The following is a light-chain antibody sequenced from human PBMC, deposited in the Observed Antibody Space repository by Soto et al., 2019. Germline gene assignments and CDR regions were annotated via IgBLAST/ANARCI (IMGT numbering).Light chain of an antibody. V-gene: IGKV3-15*01. J-gene: IGKJ5*01. CDR1: QSVRST. Sequence: EVVMTQSPATLSVSPGERVTLSCRAIQSVRSTLAWYQQKPAQSPRLLIYGASTRATGIPARFSGSGSGTEFTLTISSLQSEDFAVYYCQQYNYWPPSNFGQGTRLEIK. CDR3: QQYNYWPPSN. CDR2: GAS.